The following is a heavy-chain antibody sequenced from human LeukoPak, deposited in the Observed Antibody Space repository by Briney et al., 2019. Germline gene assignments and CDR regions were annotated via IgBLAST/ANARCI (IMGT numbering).Heavy chain of an antibody. CDR2: IYPDDSRT. Sequence: GESLRISCKGSGYRFTKSWIGWVRQMPGKGLEWLGIIYPDDSRTRYSPSFQGQVTMSVDKSISTAYLQWSSLRASDTAMYYCARPSYGASDYWGQGTLVTVSS. D-gene: IGHD4-17*01. V-gene: IGHV5-51*01. J-gene: IGHJ4*02. CDR1: GYRFTKSW. CDR3: ARPSYGASDY.